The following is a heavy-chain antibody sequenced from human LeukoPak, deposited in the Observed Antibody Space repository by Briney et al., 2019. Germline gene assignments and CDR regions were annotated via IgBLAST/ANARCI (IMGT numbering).Heavy chain of an antibody. Sequence: SETLSLTCAVYGGSISSGSYYWSWIRQPAGKGLEWIGRIYTSGSTNYNPSLKSRVTISVDTSKNQFSLKLSSVTAADTAVYYCARGGYSGYDYGHNWFDPWGQGTLVTVSS. J-gene: IGHJ5*02. CDR3: ARGGYSGYDYGHNWFDP. D-gene: IGHD5-12*01. CDR2: IYTSGST. CDR1: GGSISSGSYY. V-gene: IGHV4-61*02.